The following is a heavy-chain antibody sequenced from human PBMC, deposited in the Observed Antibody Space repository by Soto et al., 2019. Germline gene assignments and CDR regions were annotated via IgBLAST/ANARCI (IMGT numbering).Heavy chain of an antibody. Sequence: VELVESGGGVVQPGRSLRLSCAASGFIFSGYGMHWVRQAPGKGLEWVAVISYDGNKKYYVDSVKGRFTISRDNSENTLYLQMNTLRPEDTAVYYCAKDRRIGYYSMDVWGKGSAVTVSS. CDR1: GFIFSGYG. J-gene: IGHJ6*03. V-gene: IGHV3-30*18. CDR3: AKDRRIGYYSMDV. D-gene: IGHD2-15*01. CDR2: ISYDGNKK.